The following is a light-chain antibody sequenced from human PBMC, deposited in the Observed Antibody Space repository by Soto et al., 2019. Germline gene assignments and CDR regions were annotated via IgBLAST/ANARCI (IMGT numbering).Light chain of an antibody. Sequence: DIQMTQSPSTLSASVGDRVTITCRASQSINTWLAWYQQKSGKAPKLLIQKASSLENGVPPRFSGSGSGTEFTLTISSLQTDDFATYYCQQYKSYSLTFGGGTKVEIK. CDR3: QQYKSYSLT. V-gene: IGKV1-5*03. J-gene: IGKJ4*01. CDR2: KAS. CDR1: QSINTW.